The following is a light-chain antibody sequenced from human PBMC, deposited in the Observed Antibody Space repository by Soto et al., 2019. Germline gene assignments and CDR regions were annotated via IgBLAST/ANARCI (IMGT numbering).Light chain of an antibody. Sequence: DIQMTQSPSSLSASVGDRVTITCQASQDINNYLNWYQQKPGKAPKLLIYDASNLETGVPSRFSGSGSRTDFTFTISSLQPEDIATYYCQQYDNLPFTFGPGTKVDIK. V-gene: IGKV1-33*01. J-gene: IGKJ3*01. CDR1: QDINNY. CDR3: QQYDNLPFT. CDR2: DAS.